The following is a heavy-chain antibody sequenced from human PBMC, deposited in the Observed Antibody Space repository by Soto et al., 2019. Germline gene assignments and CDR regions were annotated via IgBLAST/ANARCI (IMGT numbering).Heavy chain of an antibody. Sequence: GESLKISCKGSGYSFTSYWISWVRQMPGKVLEWMGRIDPSDSYTNYSPSFQGHVTISADKSISTAYLQWSSLKASDTAMYYCARGVPAAMWTTSFLFDYWGQGTLVTVSS. D-gene: IGHD2-2*01. CDR3: ARGVPAAMWTTSFLFDY. CDR2: IDPSDSYT. CDR1: GYSFTSYW. V-gene: IGHV5-10-1*01. J-gene: IGHJ4*02.